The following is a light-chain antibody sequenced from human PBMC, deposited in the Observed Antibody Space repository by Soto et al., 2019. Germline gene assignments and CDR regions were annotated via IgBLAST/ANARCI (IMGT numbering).Light chain of an antibody. Sequence: EIVLTQSPGTLSLSPGERATLSCRASQSVSSSYLAWYQQKPGQAPRLLIHGVSTRATGIPDRFSGSGSGTDFTLTISRLEPEAFAVYYCQQYVTSPYIFGQGTKLEIK. CDR1: QSVSSSY. CDR2: GVS. V-gene: IGKV3-20*01. J-gene: IGKJ2*01. CDR3: QQYVTSPYI.